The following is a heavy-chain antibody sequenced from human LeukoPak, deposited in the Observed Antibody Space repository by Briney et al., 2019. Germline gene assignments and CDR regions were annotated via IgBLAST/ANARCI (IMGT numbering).Heavy chain of an antibody. V-gene: IGHV3-74*01. J-gene: IGHJ4*02. D-gene: IGHD1-26*01. CDR1: GFTFSTSW. Sequence: GGSLRLSCAASGFTFSTSWMHWVRQAPGKGLVWVSRINGGGSSTSYADSVKGRFTISRDNAKSTMYLQMNSLRAEDTAVYYCAGATIGYWGQGTLVTVSS. CDR3: AGATIGY. CDR2: INGGGSST.